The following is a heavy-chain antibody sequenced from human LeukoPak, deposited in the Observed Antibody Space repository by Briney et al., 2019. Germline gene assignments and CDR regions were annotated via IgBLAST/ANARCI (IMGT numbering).Heavy chain of an antibody. CDR3: ARLKGPNPIDY. V-gene: IGHV4-39*01. CDR2: IYDSGST. J-gene: IGHJ4*02. Sequence: PSETLSLTCTVSGGSIRSSYYYWGWIRQPPGKGLEWIGSIYDSGSTYYNPSLKSRVTISVDTSKNQFSLKLNSVTAADTAVYYCARLKGPNPIDYWGQGTLVTVSS. CDR1: GGSIRSSYYY.